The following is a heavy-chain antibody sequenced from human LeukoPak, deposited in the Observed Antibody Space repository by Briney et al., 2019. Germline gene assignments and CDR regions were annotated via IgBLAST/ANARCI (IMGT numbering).Heavy chain of an antibody. CDR2: VSSGGVHM. CDR3: ARDGLGANKGPFDR. J-gene: IGHJ4*02. Sequence: PGGSLRLSCAASGFTFDVYSMNWVRQAPGKGLEWLASVSSGGVHMNYADSLKGRFTISRDNAQTSLFLQMNSLRVDDTAVYYCARDGLGANKGPFDRWGQGTLVTVSS. D-gene: IGHD1-26*01. V-gene: IGHV3-21*01. CDR1: GFTFDVYS.